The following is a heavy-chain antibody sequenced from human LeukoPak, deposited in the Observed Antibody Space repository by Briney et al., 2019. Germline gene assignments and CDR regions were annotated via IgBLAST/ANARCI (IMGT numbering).Heavy chain of an antibody. CDR1: GFNLSSYG. J-gene: IGHJ6*02. CDR2: ISYDGSNK. D-gene: IGHD3-10*01. CDR3: AKDSSSGSSYYFHGMEV. V-gene: IGHV3-30*18. Sequence: GGSLRLSCTASGFNLSSYGVRWVRQAPGKGLEWVAVISYDGSNKYYGDSVKGRFTISRDNSKNTLYLQVNSVRIDDTAVYYCAKDSSSGSSYYFHGMEVWGLGTTVTVSS.